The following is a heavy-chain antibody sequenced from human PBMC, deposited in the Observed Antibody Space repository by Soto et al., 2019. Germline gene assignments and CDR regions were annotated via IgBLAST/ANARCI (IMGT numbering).Heavy chain of an antibody. CDR1: GFTFSSYA. CDR2: ISGSSSST. Sequence: PGGSLRLSCAASGFTFSSYAMSWVRQAPGKGLEWVSDISGSSSSTYYADSVKGRFTISRDNAKNSLYLQMNSLRAEDTAVYYCARGFAGYWGQGTLVTVSS. V-gene: IGHV3-23*01. J-gene: IGHJ4*02. CDR3: ARGFAGY. D-gene: IGHD3-10*01.